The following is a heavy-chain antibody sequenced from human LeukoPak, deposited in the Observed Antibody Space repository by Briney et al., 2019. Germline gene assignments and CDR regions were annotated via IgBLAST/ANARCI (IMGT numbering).Heavy chain of an antibody. CDR1: GGSISSSNYY. CDR2: INYGGTT. Sequence: SETLSLTCTVSGGSISSSNYYWSWIRQPPGKELEWIASINYGGTTYYNPSLKSRVTISVDTSKNQFSLRLSSVTAADTAVYLCVRYVLYGSGKYYFDYWGQGSLVTVSS. CDR3: VRYVLYGSGKYYFDY. V-gene: IGHV4-39*01. J-gene: IGHJ4*02. D-gene: IGHD3-10*01.